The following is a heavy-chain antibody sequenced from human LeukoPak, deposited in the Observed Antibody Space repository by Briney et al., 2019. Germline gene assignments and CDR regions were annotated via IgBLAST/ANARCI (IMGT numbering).Heavy chain of an antibody. J-gene: IGHJ3*02. CDR2: ISSSSSYI. CDR1: GFTFSSYS. CDR3: AREISDVYYYGSVDAFDI. V-gene: IGHV3-21*04. Sequence: GGSLRLSCAASGFTFSSYSMNWVRQAPGKGLEWVSSISSSSSYIYYADSVKGRFTISRDNAKNSLYLQMNSLRAEDTAVYYCAREISDVYYYGSVDAFDIWGQGTMVTVSS. D-gene: IGHD3-10*01.